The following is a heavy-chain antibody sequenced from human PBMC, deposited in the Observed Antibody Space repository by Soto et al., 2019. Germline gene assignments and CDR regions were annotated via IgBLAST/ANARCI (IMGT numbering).Heavy chain of an antibody. Sequence: EVQLLESGGGLVQPGGSLRLSCEASGVTFSSYAMSWVRRAPGKGPEWVSAISGSGGSAYYSDSVKGRFTLTRDNSKNTMYLQMNSLRVEDTTVYYCAKSDGDYRAYWSFDPWVRGTLVTVSS. CDR2: ISGSGGSA. CDR3: AKSDGDYRAYWSFDP. D-gene: IGHD4-17*01. J-gene: IGHJ2*01. V-gene: IGHV3-23*01. CDR1: GVTFSSYA.